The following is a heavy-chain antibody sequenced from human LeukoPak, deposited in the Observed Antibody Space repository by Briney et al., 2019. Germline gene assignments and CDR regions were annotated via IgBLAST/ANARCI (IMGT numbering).Heavy chain of an antibody. Sequence: GGSLRLSCAASGFTFSSYSMNWVRQAPGKGLEGVSYISSSGSTIYYADSVKGRFTISRDNSKNTLYLHMNSLRAEDTAVYYCAKGYYASGSYGWFDPWGQGTLVTVSS. J-gene: IGHJ5*02. CDR3: AKGYYASGSYGWFDP. V-gene: IGHV3-48*01. CDR2: ISSSGSTI. CDR1: GFTFSSYS. D-gene: IGHD3-10*01.